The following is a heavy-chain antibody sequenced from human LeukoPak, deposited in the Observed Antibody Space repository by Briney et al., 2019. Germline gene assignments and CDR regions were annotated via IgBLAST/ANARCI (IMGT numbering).Heavy chain of an antibody. V-gene: IGHV1-18*01. Sequence: GASVKVSCKASGHTFTSYGISGGRQAPGQGLEGRGGIGAYNGNTNYAQKLQGRVTMTTDTSTSTAYMELRSLRSDDTAVYYCARVRDDGWVSGIYYYYYMDVWGKGTTVTVSS. CDR3: ARVRDDGWVSGIYYYYYMDV. J-gene: IGHJ6*03. CDR2: IGAYNGNT. D-gene: IGHD1-26*01. CDR1: GHTFTSYG.